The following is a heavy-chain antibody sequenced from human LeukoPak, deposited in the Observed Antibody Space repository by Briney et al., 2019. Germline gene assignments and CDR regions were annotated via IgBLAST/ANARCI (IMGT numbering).Heavy chain of an antibody. D-gene: IGHD2-2*02. CDR3: ARDQTDCSRTSCYNVHYGMDV. CDR2: INPSGGST. J-gene: IGHJ6*02. CDR1: GYTFTGYY. V-gene: IGHV1-46*01. Sequence: ASVKVSCKASGYTFTGYYMHWVRQAPGQGLEWMGIINPSGGSTSYAQKFQGRVTMTRDTSTNTVYMELSSLRSEDTAVYYCARDQTDCSRTSCYNVHYGMDVWGQGTTVTVSS.